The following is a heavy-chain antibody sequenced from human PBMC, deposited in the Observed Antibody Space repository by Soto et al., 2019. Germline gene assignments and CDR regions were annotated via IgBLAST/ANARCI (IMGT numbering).Heavy chain of an antibody. D-gene: IGHD5-18*01. CDR2: ISYDGSNK. V-gene: IGHV3-30-3*01. CDR1: GFTFSSYA. Sequence: QVQLVESGGGVVQPGRSLRLSCAASGFTFSSYAMHWVRQAPGKGLEWVAVISYDGSNKYYADSVKGRFTISRDNSKNTLYLQMNSMRAEDTAVYYCARHGSYGYLGYFDLWGRGTLVTVSS. CDR3: ARHGSYGYLGYFDL. J-gene: IGHJ2*01.